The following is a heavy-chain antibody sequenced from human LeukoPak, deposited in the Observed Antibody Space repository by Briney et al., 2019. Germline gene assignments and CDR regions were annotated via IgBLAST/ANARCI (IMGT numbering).Heavy chain of an antibody. V-gene: IGHV3-74*01. CDR1: GFTFSSYW. J-gene: IGHJ6*02. CDR2: INSDGSST. Sequence: QPGGSLRLSCAASGFTFSSYWMHWVRQVPGKGLVWVSRINSDGSSTSYADSVKGRFTISRDNAKNSLYLQMNSLRAEDTALYYCAKEGGVAGHYYYYGMDVWGQGTTVTVSS. D-gene: IGHD6-19*01. CDR3: AKEGGVAGHYYYYGMDV.